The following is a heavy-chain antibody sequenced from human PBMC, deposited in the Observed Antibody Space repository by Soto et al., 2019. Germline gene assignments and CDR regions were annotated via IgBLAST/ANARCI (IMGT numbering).Heavy chain of an antibody. V-gene: IGHV1-69*13. J-gene: IGHJ4*02. CDR2: IIPIFGTA. CDR3: ARGVSGYSSSWARLDY. Sequence: SVKVSCKASGGTFSSYAISWVRQAPGQGLEWMGGIIPIFGTANYAQKFQGRVTITADESTSTAYMELSSLRSEDTAVYYCARGVSGYSSSWARLDYWGQGTLVTVS. D-gene: IGHD6-13*01. CDR1: GGTFSSYA.